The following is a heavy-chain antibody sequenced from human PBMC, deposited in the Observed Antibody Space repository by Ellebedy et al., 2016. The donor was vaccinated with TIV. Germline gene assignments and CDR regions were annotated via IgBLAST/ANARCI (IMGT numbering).Heavy chain of an antibody. CDR1: GFTVSSNY. CDR3: ARGGYSSSLTDY. CDR2: IYSGGST. Sequence: GESLKISCAASGFTVSSNYMSWVRQAPGKGLEWVSVIYSGGSTYYADSVKGRFTISRDNSKNTLYLQMNSLRAEDTAVYYCARGGYSSSLTDYWGQGTLVTVSS. J-gene: IGHJ4*02. V-gene: IGHV3-53*01. D-gene: IGHD6-13*01.